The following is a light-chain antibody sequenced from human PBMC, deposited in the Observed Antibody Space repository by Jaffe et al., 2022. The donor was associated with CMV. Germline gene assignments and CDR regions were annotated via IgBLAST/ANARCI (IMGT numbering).Light chain of an antibody. CDR3: SSYTGRSTHVV. CDR2: DVT. CDR1: SSDVGGFNY. Sequence: QSALTQPASVSGSPGQSITLSCTGTSSDVGGFNYVSWYQQHPGKAPKLLIYDVTHRPSGISSRFSGSKSGNTASLTISGLQSDDEAAYYCSSYTGRSTHVVFGGGTKVSVL. J-gene: IGLJ6*01. V-gene: IGLV2-14*01.